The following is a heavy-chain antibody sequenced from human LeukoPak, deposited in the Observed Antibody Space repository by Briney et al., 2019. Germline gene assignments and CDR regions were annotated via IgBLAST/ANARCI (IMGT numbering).Heavy chain of an antibody. Sequence: GRSLRLSCAASGFTFSSYAMHWVRQAPGKGLEWVAVISYDGSNKYYADSVKGRFTISRDNSKNTLYLQMNSLRAEDTAVYYCARDIKRRSSSWLDYWGQGTLVTVSS. D-gene: IGHD6-13*01. CDR1: GFTFSSYA. CDR3: ARDIKRRSSSWLDY. V-gene: IGHV3-30-3*01. CDR2: ISYDGSNK. J-gene: IGHJ4*02.